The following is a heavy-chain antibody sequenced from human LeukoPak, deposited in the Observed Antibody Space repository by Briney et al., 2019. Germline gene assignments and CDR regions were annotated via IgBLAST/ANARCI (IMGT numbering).Heavy chain of an antibody. V-gene: IGHV4-61*02. J-gene: IGHJ4*02. CDR1: NVSISSGSHY. Sequence: PSQTLSLTCTVSNVSISSGSHYWNWIRQPAGKGLEWIGRIYAGGRSNYNPSLRSRVTISVDTSKNQFSLRLSSVTATDTGVYYCARMYCSSTSCYGVDYWGQGTLVTVSS. D-gene: IGHD2-2*01. CDR3: ARMYCSSTSCYGVDY. CDR2: IYAGGRS.